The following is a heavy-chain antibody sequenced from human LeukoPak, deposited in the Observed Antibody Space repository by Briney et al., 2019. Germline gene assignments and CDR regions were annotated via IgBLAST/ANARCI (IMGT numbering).Heavy chain of an antibody. D-gene: IGHD1-26*01. CDR2: MNPNTGIT. Sequence: ASVKVSCKASGYSFITYDVNWVRQATGQGPEWMGYMNPNTGITGYAQKFQGRVTMTSDTSINTAYMELSSLTSEDTAMYYCARDIAGATKGGWFDTWGQGTPVTVSS. CDR1: GYSFITYD. J-gene: IGHJ5*02. V-gene: IGHV1-8*01. CDR3: ARDIAGATKGGWFDT.